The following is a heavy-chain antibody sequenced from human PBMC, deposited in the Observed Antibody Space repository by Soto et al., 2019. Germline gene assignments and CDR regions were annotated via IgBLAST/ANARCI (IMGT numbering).Heavy chain of an antibody. V-gene: IGHV1-69*02. CDR1: GGTFSSYT. CDR2: IIPILGIA. CDR3: EPIGGGWYFDL. D-gene: IGHD3-16*01. Sequence: QVQLVQSGAEVKKPGSSVKVSCKASGGTFSSYTISWVRQAPGQGLEWMGRIIPILGIANYAQKFQGRVTITADKSTSTAYLELSSLRSEDTGVYYCEPIGGGWYFDLWGRGTLVTVSS. J-gene: IGHJ2*01.